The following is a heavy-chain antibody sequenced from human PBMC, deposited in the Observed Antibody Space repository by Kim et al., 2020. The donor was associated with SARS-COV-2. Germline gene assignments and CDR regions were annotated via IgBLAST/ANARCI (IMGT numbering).Heavy chain of an antibody. V-gene: IGHV1-46*01. CDR3: AREGREDDSSGYYLLCLDY. CDR2: INPSGGST. D-gene: IGHD3-22*01. CDR1: GYTFTSYY. J-gene: IGHJ4*02. Sequence: ASVKVSCKASGYTFTSYYMHWVRQAPGQGLEWMGIINPSGGSTSYAQKFQGRVTMTRDTSTSTVYMELSSLRSEDTAVYYCAREGREDDSSGYYLLCLDYWGQGTLVTVSS.